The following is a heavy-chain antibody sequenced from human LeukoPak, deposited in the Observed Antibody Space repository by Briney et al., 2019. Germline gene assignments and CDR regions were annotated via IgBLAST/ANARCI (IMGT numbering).Heavy chain of an antibody. CDR2: MSGSGGGT. Sequence: GGSLRLSCAVSGITLSNYGMSWDRKAPGKGLEWVAGMSGSGGGTNYADSVKGRFTVSRDNSKNTLYLQMKSLRAEDTAVYFCAKRGVVIRVILVGFYKEAYYFDSWGQGALVTVSS. V-gene: IGHV3-23*01. J-gene: IGHJ4*02. D-gene: IGHD3-22*01. CDR3: AKRGVVIRVILVGFYKEAYYFDS. CDR1: GITLSNYG.